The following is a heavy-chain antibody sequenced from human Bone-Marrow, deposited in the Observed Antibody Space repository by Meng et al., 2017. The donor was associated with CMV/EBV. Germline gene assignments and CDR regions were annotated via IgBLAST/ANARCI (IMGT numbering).Heavy chain of an antibody. J-gene: IGHJ5*02. Sequence: GGSLRLSCAASGFTFSDYYMSWIRQAPGKGLEWVSYISSSGSTIYYADSVKGRFTISRDNAKNSLYLQMNSLRAEDTAVYYWARDYTDYDILTGNYISWFDPWGQGTLVTVSS. CDR1: GFTFSDYY. CDR3: ARDYTDYDILTGNYISWFDP. CDR2: ISSSGSTI. D-gene: IGHD3-9*01. V-gene: IGHV3-11*01.